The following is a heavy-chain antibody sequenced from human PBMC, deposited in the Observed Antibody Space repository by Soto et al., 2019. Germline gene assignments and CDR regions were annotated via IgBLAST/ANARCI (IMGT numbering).Heavy chain of an antibody. V-gene: IGHV1-3*01. Sequence: ASVKVSCQASGYTFTSYAMHWVRQAPGQRLEWMGWINAGNGNTKYSQKFQGRVTITRDTSASTAYMELSSLRSEDTAVYYCTRVGESVNGMDVWGQGTTDTVSS. J-gene: IGHJ6*02. CDR1: GYTFTSYA. CDR2: INAGNGNT. D-gene: IGHD2-21*01. CDR3: TRVGESVNGMDV.